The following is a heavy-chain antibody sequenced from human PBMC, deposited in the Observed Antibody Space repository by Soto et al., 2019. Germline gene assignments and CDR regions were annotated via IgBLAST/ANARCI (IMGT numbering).Heavy chain of an antibody. D-gene: IGHD3-3*01. CDR1: GYTFTSYD. CDR3: ARPVGTIFGVVVDV. V-gene: IGHV1-8*01. Sequence: QVQLVQSGAEVKKPGASVKVSCKASGYTFTSYDINWVRQASGQGLEWMGWMNPNSGNTGYAQKVQGRVNMTMNTSISTAYMELSSLRSEDTAVYYCARPVGTIFGVVVDVWGQGTTVTVSS. J-gene: IGHJ6*02. CDR2: MNPNSGNT.